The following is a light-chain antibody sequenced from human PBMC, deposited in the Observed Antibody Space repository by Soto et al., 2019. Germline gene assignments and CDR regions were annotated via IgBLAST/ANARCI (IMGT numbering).Light chain of an antibody. J-gene: IGLJ1*01. CDR1: KLGEKY. CDR2: QDT. CDR3: QAWDYSTAYYV. Sequence: SYELTQPPSVSVSPGQTASITCSGDKLGEKYACWYQQKPGQSPVLVIYQDTKRPSGIPARFSGSNSGNTATLTISGTQAMDEADYYCQAWDYSTAYYVFGPGTKLTVL. V-gene: IGLV3-1*01.